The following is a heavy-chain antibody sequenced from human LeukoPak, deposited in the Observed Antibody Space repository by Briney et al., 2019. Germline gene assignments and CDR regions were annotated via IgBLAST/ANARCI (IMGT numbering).Heavy chain of an antibody. CDR3: TSVQRMAVADIVH. Sequence: PGGSLRLSCAASGLTFSIYAMSWVRQAPGKGLEWVSAISASGGNTYYTDSVKGRFTISRDTSKNTLYLQANSLRAEDTAVYYCTSVQRMAVADIVHWGQGTLVTVSS. CDR2: ISASGGNT. D-gene: IGHD6-19*01. CDR1: GLTFSIYA. V-gene: IGHV3-23*01. J-gene: IGHJ4*02.